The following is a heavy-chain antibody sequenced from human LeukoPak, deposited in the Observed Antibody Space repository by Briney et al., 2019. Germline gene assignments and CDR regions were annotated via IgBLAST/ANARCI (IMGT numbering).Heavy chain of an antibody. V-gene: IGHV3-23*01. Sequence: GGSLRLSCAASGFTFSSYAMSWVRQAPGKGLEWVSAISGSGGSTYYTDSVKGRFTISRDNSKNTLYLQMNSLRAEDTAVYYCARGDSSGYYDYWGQGTLVTVSS. CDR3: ARGDSSGYYDY. D-gene: IGHD3-22*01. CDR2: ISGSGGST. J-gene: IGHJ4*02. CDR1: GFTFSSYA.